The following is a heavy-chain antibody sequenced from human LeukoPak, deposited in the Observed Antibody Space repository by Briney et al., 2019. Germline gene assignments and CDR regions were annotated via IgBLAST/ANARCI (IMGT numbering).Heavy chain of an antibody. CDR3: AKAHISVSRPVYYYYYMDV. D-gene: IGHD6-6*01. J-gene: IGHJ6*03. Sequence: GGSLRLSCAASGFTFSSYGMHWVRQAPGKGLEWVAFIRYDGSNKYYADSVKGRFTISRDNSKNTLYLQMNSLRAEDTAVYYCAKAHISVSRPVYYYYYMDVWGNGTTLTVSS. V-gene: IGHV3-30*02. CDR1: GFTFSSYG. CDR2: IRYDGSNK.